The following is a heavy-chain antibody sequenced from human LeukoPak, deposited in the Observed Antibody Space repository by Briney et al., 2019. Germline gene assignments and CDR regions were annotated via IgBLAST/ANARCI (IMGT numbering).Heavy chain of an antibody. CDR2: IYYSGST. V-gene: IGHV4-59*01. D-gene: IGHD6-19*01. CDR3: ARDRRRYSSGWYPIDY. Sequence: SETLSLTCTVSGGSISSYYWSWIRQPPGKGLEWIGYIYYSGSTNYNPSLKSRVTISVDTSKNQFSLKLSSVTAADTAVYYCARDRRRYSSGWYPIDYWGQGTLVTVSS. J-gene: IGHJ4*02. CDR1: GGSISSYY.